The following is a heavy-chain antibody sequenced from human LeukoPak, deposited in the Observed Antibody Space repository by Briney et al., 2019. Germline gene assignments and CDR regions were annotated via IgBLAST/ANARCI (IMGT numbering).Heavy chain of an antibody. Sequence: GSVKVSCKASEYTFTGYFIHWVRQAPGQGLEWMGWINPNSDGTFYQQSFQGRVTMTRDTSISTAYMELSRLTSDDTAVYYCTVVLISGRWFDPWGQGTLVTVSS. CDR3: TVVLISGRWFDP. V-gene: IGHV1-2*02. CDR2: INPNSDGT. J-gene: IGHJ5*02. D-gene: IGHD3-22*01. CDR1: EYTFTGYF.